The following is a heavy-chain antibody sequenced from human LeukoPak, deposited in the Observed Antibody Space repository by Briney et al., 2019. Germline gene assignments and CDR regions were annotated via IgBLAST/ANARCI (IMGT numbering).Heavy chain of an antibody. CDR1: GYSFTSYW. D-gene: IGHD2-15*01. CDR3: ARHRYCSGGSCYPENYNFDY. CDR2: IYPGDSDT. V-gene: IGHV5-51*01. J-gene: IGHJ4*02. Sequence: GESLKISCKGSGYSFTSYWIGWVRQMPGKGLEWMGIIYPGDSDTRYSPSFQGQVTISADKSIGTAYLQWSSLKASDTAMYYCARHRYCSGGSCYPENYNFDYWGQGTLVTVSS.